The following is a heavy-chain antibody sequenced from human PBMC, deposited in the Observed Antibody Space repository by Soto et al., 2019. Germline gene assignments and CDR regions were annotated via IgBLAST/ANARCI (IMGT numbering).Heavy chain of an antibody. Sequence: PSETLSLTCTVSGGSISSGDYYWSWIRQPPGKGLEWIGYIYYSGSTYYNPSLKSRVTISVDTSKNQFSLKLSSVTAADTAVYYCARVVAPWYEVVVMKYYFDYWGKGTLVTVPS. CDR3: ARVVAPWYEVVVMKYYFDY. D-gene: IGHD3-22*01. CDR1: GGSISSGDYY. J-gene: IGHJ4*02. V-gene: IGHV4-30-4*01. CDR2: IYYSGST.